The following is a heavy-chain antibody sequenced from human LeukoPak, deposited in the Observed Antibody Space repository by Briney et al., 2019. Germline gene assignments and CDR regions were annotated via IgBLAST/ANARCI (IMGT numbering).Heavy chain of an antibody. CDR3: ARDLNILTGGGINPYDY. V-gene: IGHV3-21*01. CDR2: ISSSSSYI. D-gene: IGHD3-9*01. CDR1: GFTFSSYS. Sequence: PGGSLRLSCAASGFTFSSYSMNWVRQAPGKGLEWVSSISSSSSYIYYADSVKGRFTISRGNAKNSLYLQMNSLRAEDTAVYYCARDLNILTGGGINPYDYWGQGTLVTVSS. J-gene: IGHJ4*02.